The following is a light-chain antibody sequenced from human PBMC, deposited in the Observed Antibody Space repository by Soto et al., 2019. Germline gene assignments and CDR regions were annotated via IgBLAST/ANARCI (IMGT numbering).Light chain of an antibody. CDR2: QVT. CDR3: CSYTSSINYV. J-gene: IGLJ1*01. Sequence: ALTQPASVSGSPGQSITISCTGTSSDFDIYKYVSWYQQHPGKAPKLMIYQVTNRPSGVSNRFSGSTSGNTASLTISGLQAEDEADYYCCSYTSSINYVFGTGTKV. CDR1: SSDFDIYKY. V-gene: IGLV2-14*01.